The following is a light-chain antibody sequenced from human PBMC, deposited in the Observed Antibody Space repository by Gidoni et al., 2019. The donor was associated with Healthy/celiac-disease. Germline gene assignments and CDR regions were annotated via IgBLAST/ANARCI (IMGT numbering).Light chain of an antibody. CDR1: SSNIGAGYD. Sequence: QSVLTQPPSASGAPMHTVTISCTGSSSNIGAGYDVHWYQQLPGTAPKLLIYGNSNRPSGVPDRFSGSKSGTSASLAITGLQAEDEADYYCQSYDSSLSGSEVFGGGTKLTVL. V-gene: IGLV1-40*01. CDR2: GNS. CDR3: QSYDSSLSGSEV. J-gene: IGLJ2*01.